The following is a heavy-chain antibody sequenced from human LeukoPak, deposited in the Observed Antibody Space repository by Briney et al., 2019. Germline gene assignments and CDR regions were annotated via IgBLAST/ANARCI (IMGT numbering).Heavy chain of an antibody. D-gene: IGHD6-13*01. V-gene: IGHV4-61*02. CDR2: IYTSGST. CDR3: ARGSSSSSWYFDY. CDR1: GGSISSGSYY. Sequence: SQTLSLTCTVSGGSISSGSYYWSWIRQPAGKGLEWIGRIYTSGSTNYNPSLKSRVTISVDTSKNRFSLQLNSVNPEDTAVYYCARGSSSSSWYFDYWGQGTLVTVSS. J-gene: IGHJ4*02.